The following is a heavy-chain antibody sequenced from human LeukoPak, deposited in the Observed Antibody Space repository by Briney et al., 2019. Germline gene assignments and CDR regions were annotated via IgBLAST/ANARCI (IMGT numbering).Heavy chain of an antibody. CDR3: ARDTYYYDSSGYLGYYCYYMDV. Sequence: PGGSLRLSCAASGFTFSSYSMNWVRQAPGKGLEWVSSIRSSNSHIYYADSVKGRFTISRDNAKNSLYLQMNSLRAEDTAVYYCARDTYYYDSSGYLGYYCYYMDVWGKGTTVTVSS. J-gene: IGHJ6*03. CDR2: IRSSNSHI. CDR1: GFTFSSYS. V-gene: IGHV3-21*01. D-gene: IGHD3-22*01.